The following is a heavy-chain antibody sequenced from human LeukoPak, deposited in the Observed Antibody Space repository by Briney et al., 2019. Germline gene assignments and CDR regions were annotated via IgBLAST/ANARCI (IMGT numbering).Heavy chain of an antibody. J-gene: IGHJ4*01. D-gene: IGHD2-2*01. V-gene: IGHV4-34*01. CDR2: INHSGST. CDR1: GGSFSGYY. Sequence: PSETLSLTCAVYGGSFSGYYWSWIRQPPGKGLEWIGEINHSGSTNYNPSLKSRVTISVDTSKNQFSLKLSSVTAADTAVYYCARVYRSKLDYWGHGTLVTVSS. CDR3: ARVYRSKLDY.